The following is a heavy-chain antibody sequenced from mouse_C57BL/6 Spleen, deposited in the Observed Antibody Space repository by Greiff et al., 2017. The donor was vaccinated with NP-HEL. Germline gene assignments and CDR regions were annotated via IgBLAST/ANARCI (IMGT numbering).Heavy chain of an antibody. CDR2: INPNNGGT. CDR1: GYTFTDYY. J-gene: IGHJ2*01. D-gene: IGHD2-4*01. CDR3: ARNPFYYDYDEGGFDY. Sequence: EVQLQQSGPELVKPGASVKISCKASGYTFTDYYMNWVKQSHGKSLEWIGDINPNNGGTSYNQKFKGKATLTVDKSSSTAYMELRSLTSEDSAVYYCARNPFYYDYDEGGFDYWGQGTTLTVSS. V-gene: IGHV1-26*01.